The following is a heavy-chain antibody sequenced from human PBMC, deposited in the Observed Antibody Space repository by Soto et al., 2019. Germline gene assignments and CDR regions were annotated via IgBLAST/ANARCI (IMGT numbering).Heavy chain of an antibody. Sequence: ASVKVSCKASGYTFTSYGISWVRQAPGQGLEWMGWISAYNGNTNYEQKLQGRVTMTTDTSTSTAYMELRSLRADDTAVYYCARDRYCGGDCSRSYYFDYWGQGTLVTVSS. CDR1: GYTFTSYG. D-gene: IGHD2-21*01. CDR2: ISAYNGNT. CDR3: ARDRYCGGDCSRSYYFDY. V-gene: IGHV1-18*01. J-gene: IGHJ4*02.